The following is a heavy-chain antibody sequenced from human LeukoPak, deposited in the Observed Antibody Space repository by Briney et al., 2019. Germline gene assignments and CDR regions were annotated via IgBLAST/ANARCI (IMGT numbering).Heavy chain of an antibody. CDR2: INPFNADA. CDR1: GYIFRNYA. CDR3: ASGEKSYAY. D-gene: IGHD2-2*01. V-gene: IGHV1-18*01. J-gene: IGHJ4*02. Sequence: GASVEVSCKTSGYIFRNYAISWVRQAPGQGPEWVGWINPFNADAKYAQKFQGRVTMTTDTSTSTAYLELRSLRYDDTAVYYCASGEKSYAYWGQGTLVTVSS.